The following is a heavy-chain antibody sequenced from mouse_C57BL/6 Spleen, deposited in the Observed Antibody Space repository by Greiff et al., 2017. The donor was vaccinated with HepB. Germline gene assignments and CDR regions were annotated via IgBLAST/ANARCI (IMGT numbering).Heavy chain of an antibody. D-gene: IGHD1-1*01. J-gene: IGHJ4*01. CDR3: ARYGELREGYYAMDY. CDR2: INPSNGGT. V-gene: IGHV1-53*01. Sequence: QVQLQQPGTELVKPGASVKLSCKASGYTFTSYWMHWVKQRPGQGLEWIGNINPSNGGTNYNEKFKSKATLTVDKSSSTAYMQLSSLTSEDSAVYYCARYGELREGYYAMDYWGRGTSVTVSS. CDR1: GYTFTSYW.